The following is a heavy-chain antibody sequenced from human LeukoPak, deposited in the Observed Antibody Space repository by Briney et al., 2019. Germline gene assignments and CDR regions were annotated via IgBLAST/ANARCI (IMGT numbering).Heavy chain of an antibody. D-gene: IGHD2-21*01. CDR2: INSDGSST. Sequence: GGSLRLSCAASGFTFSSYWMHWVRQAPGKGLVWVSRINSDGSSTSYADSVKGRFTISRDNAKNSLYLQMNSLRVEDTAVYYCARGYSLRGAFDISGQGTMVTVSS. J-gene: IGHJ3*02. V-gene: IGHV3-74*01. CDR1: GFTFSSYW. CDR3: ARGYSLRGAFDI.